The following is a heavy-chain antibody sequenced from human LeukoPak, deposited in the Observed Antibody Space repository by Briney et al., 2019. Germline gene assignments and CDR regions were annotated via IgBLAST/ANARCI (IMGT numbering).Heavy chain of an antibody. CDR1: GFTFSSYA. J-gene: IGHJ4*02. CDR3: AKDRLSYYDSSGEGF. Sequence: GGSLRLSCAASGFTFSSYAMSWVRQAPGKGLEWVSAISGSGGSTYYADSVKGRFTISRDNSKNTLYLQMNSLRAEDTAVYYCAKDRLSYYDSSGEGFWGQGTLVTVSS. D-gene: IGHD3-22*01. V-gene: IGHV3-23*01. CDR2: ISGSGGST.